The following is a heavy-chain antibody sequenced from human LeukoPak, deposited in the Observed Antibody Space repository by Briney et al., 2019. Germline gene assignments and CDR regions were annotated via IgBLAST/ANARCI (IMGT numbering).Heavy chain of an antibody. Sequence: PGGSLKLSCAASGFTFSGSAMHWVRQASGKGLEWVGRIRSRANSYETAYVASVKGRFTISRDDSKNTAYLQMNSLKTEDTAVYYCTRQDTMVRGVLDYWGQGTLVTVSS. D-gene: IGHD3-10*01. J-gene: IGHJ4*02. CDR2: IRSRANSYET. V-gene: IGHV3-73*01. CDR3: TRQDTMVRGVLDY. CDR1: GFTFSGSA.